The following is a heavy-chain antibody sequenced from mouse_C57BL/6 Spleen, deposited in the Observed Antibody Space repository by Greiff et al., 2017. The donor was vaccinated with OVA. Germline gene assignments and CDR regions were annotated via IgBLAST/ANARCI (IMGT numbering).Heavy chain of an antibody. Sequence: QVQLLQPGTELVKPGASVKLSCKASGYTFTSYWMHWVQQRPGQGLEWIGNINPSNGGTNYNETFKSKATLTVDKSSSTAYMQLSSLTSEDSAVYYCSRNYYGYDEGFAYWGQGTLVTVSA. CDR3: SRNYYGYDEGFAY. D-gene: IGHD2-2*01. V-gene: IGHV1-53*01. CDR1: GYTFTSYW. J-gene: IGHJ3*01. CDR2: INPSNGGT.